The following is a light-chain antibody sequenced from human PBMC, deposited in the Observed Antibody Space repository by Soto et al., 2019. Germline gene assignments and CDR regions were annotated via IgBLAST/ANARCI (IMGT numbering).Light chain of an antibody. CDR3: ISYAGNHNLV. CDR2: EVN. CDR1: SSDVGAYIY. V-gene: IGLV2-8*01. J-gene: IGLJ2*01. Sequence: QSVLTQPPSASESPGQSVTISCTGTSSDVGAYIYVSWYQQHPGTAPKLIIYEVNKRPSGVPDRFSGSRSGNTASLTVSGLQPEDAADYYCISYAGNHNLVFGGGTKLTVL.